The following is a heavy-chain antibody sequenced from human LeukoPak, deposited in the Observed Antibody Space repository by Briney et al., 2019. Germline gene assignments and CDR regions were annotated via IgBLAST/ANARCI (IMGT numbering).Heavy chain of an antibody. Sequence: SVKVSCKASGGAFSSYTISWVRQAPGQGLEWMGRIIPILGIANYAQKFQGRVTITADKSTSTAYMELSSLRSEDTAVYYCARDHPYYYDSSGYYANWFDPWGQGTLVTVSS. CDR1: GGAFSSYT. J-gene: IGHJ5*02. D-gene: IGHD3-22*01. CDR2: IIPILGIA. CDR3: ARDHPYYYDSSGYYANWFDP. V-gene: IGHV1-69*04.